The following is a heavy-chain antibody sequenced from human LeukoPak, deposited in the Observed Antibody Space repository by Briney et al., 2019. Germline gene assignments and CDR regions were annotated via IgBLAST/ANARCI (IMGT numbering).Heavy chain of an antibody. Sequence: PGGSLRLSCTASGFTFGDYAMSWARQAPGKGLEWVGFIRSKAYGGTTEYAASVKGRFTISRDDSKSIAYLQMNSLKTEDTAVYYCTRDRLVVPAAIYYYGMDVWGQGTTVTVSS. J-gene: IGHJ6*02. CDR1: GFTFGDYA. D-gene: IGHD2-2*01. CDR2: IRSKAYGGTT. CDR3: TRDRLVVPAAIYYYGMDV. V-gene: IGHV3-49*04.